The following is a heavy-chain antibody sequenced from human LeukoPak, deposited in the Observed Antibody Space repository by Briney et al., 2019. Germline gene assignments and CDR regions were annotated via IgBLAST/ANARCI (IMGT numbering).Heavy chain of an antibody. V-gene: IGHV3-7*01. CDR2: IKQDGSEK. J-gene: IGHJ4*02. Sequence: GGSLRLSCAASGFTFSSYWMSWVRQAPGKGLEWVANIKQDGSEKYYVDSVKGRFTISRDNAKNSLYLQMSSLRAEDTAVYYCAKDHLRGVGDYWGQGTLVTVSS. CDR1: GFTFSSYW. CDR3: AKDHLRGVGDY. D-gene: IGHD5/OR15-5a*01.